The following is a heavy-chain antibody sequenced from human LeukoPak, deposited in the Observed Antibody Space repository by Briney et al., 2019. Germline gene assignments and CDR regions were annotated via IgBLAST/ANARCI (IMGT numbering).Heavy chain of an antibody. CDR2: IYYSGST. CDR3: AVDSSGYLWYFDL. J-gene: IGHJ2*01. CDR1: GGSISSGGYS. D-gene: IGHD3-22*01. V-gene: IGHV4-31*03. Sequence: SETLSLTCTVSGGSISSGGYSWSWIRQHPGKGLEWIGYIYYSGSTYYNPSLKSRVTISVDTSKNQFSLKLSSVTAADTAVYYCAVDSSGYLWYFDLWGRGTLVTVSS.